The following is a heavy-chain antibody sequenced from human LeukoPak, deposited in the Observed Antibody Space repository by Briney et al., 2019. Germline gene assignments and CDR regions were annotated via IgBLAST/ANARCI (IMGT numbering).Heavy chain of an antibody. CDR1: GGSISSSSYY. Sequence: PSETLSLTCTVSGGSISSSSYYWGWIRQPPGKGLEWIGSIYYSGSTYYNPSLKSRVTISVDTSKNQFSLKLSSVTAADTAVYYCARASEMDHYFDYWGQGTLVTVSS. CDR3: ARASEMDHYFDY. J-gene: IGHJ4*02. D-gene: IGHD5-24*01. V-gene: IGHV4-39*07. CDR2: IYYSGST.